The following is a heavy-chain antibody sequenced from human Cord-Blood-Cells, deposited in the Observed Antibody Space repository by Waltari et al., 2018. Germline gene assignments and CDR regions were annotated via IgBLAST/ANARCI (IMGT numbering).Heavy chain of an antibody. J-gene: IGHJ4*02. Sequence: QVQLQQWGAGLLKPSETLSLTCAVYVGSFRGYYWSWIRPPPGKGLEWIGEINHSGSTNYNPSLKSRVTISVDTSKNQFSLKLSSVTAADTAVYYCARTMIYDYVWGSYRYYFDYWGQGTLVTVSS. V-gene: IGHV4-34*01. CDR1: VGSFRGYY. CDR3: ARTMIYDYVWGSYRYYFDY. D-gene: IGHD3-16*02. CDR2: INHSGST.